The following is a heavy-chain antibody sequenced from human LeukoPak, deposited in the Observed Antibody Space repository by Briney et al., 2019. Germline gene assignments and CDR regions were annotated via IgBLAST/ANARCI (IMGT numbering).Heavy chain of an antibody. CDR3: ARGFSSGWYDYFDY. D-gene: IGHD6-19*01. CDR1: GYTFTGYY. Sequence: ASVKVSCKASGYTFTGYYMHWVRQAPGQGLEWMGWINPNSGGTNYAQKFQGRVTMTRDASISTAYMELSRLRSDDTAVYYRARGFSSGWYDYFDYWGQGTLVTVSS. CDR2: INPNSGGT. V-gene: IGHV1-2*02. J-gene: IGHJ4*02.